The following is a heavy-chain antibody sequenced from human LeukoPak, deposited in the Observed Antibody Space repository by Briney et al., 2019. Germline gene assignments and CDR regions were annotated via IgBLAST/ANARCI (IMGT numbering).Heavy chain of an antibody. Sequence: SETLSLTCAVYGGSFNGYYWSWIRQPPAKGLEWIGYIYYSGTTNYNPSLKSRVTISVDTSKNQFSLKLSSVTAADTAVYYCARGNYGSGSYFDGGTFDPWGQGTLVTVSS. CDR2: IYYSGTT. CDR1: GGSFNGYY. V-gene: IGHV4-59*01. J-gene: IGHJ5*02. D-gene: IGHD3-10*01. CDR3: ARGNYGSGSYFDGGTFDP.